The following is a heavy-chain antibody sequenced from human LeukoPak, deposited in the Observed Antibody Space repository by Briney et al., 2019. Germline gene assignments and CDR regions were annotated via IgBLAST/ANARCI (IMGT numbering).Heavy chain of an antibody. Sequence: SETLSLTCTVSGGSISSYYWSWIRQPAGKGLGWIGRIYTSGSTNYNPSLKSRVTMSVDTSKNQFSLKLSSVTAADTAVYYCARDSSSWYFDYWGQGTLVTVSS. D-gene: IGHD6-13*01. CDR1: GGSISSYY. CDR2: IYTSGST. J-gene: IGHJ4*02. CDR3: ARDSSSWYFDY. V-gene: IGHV4-4*07.